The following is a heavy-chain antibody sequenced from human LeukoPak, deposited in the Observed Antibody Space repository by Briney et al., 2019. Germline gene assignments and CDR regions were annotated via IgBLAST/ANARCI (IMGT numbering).Heavy chain of an antibody. CDR2: IYASGGA. CDR1: GFTFSSYA. CDR3: ARAAGWLDP. D-gene: IGHD6-13*01. V-gene: IGHV3-23*01. J-gene: IGHJ5*02. Sequence: GGSLRLSCAASGFTFSSYAMSWVRQAPGQGLEWISIIYASGGAFHSESVKGRFSAFRDTSKNTIFLQMNNLRAADTAMYYCARAAGWLDPWGQGTLVIVSS.